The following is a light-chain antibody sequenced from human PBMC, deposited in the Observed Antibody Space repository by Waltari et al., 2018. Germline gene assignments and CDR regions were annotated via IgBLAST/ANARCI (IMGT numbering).Light chain of an antibody. CDR3: SSSTSTSTLA. CDR2: DVS. V-gene: IGLV2-14*03. CDR1: SSDVGGYNY. J-gene: IGLJ2*01. Sequence: QSALTQPASVSGSPGQSITIACTGTSSDVGGYNYVSWYQQHPGKAPKLMFYDVSNRPSGVSNRFSGSKSGNTASLTISGLQAEDEADYYCSSSTSTSTLAFGGGTKLTVL.